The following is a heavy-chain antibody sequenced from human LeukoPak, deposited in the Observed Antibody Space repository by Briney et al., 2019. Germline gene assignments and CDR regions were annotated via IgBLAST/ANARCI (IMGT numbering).Heavy chain of an antibody. J-gene: IGHJ4*02. CDR1: GGSISSGSYY. V-gene: IGHV4-61*02. D-gene: IGHD3-22*01. CDR3: ARDRGYYDSSGYHYGTE. CDR2: IYASGST. Sequence: PSQTLSLTCTVSGGSISSGSYYWRWLRQPAGTGLEWIGRIYASGSTNYNPSLKSRVTISVDTSKNQFSLKLSSVPAADTAVYYCARDRGYYDSSGYHYGTEWGQGTLVTVSS.